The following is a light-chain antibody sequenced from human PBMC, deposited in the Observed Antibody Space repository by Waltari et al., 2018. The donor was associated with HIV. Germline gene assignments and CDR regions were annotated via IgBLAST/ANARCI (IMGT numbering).Light chain of an antibody. CDR1: QGISTH. CDR3: QQLNRYPVT. Sequence: DIQLTQSPSFLSASVGDRVTIACRARQGISTHLAWYQQKPGKATKLLISAASSLESGVPSRFSGRGSGTEFTLTISSLQPEDFATYYCQQLNRYPVTFGGGTKVEIK. CDR2: AAS. J-gene: IGKJ4*01. V-gene: IGKV1-9*01.